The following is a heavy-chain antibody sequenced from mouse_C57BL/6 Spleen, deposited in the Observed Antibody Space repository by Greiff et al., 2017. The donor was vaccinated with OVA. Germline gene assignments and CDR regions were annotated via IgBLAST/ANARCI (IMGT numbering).Heavy chain of an antibody. J-gene: IGHJ2*01. V-gene: IGHV1-50*01. D-gene: IGHD1-1*01. Sequence: VQLQQPGAELVKPGASVKLSCKASGYTFTSYWMRWVKQRPGQGLEWIGEIDPSDSYTNYNQKFKGKATLTVDTSSSTAYMQLSSLTSEDSAVYYCARGNYGTDYWGQGTTLTVSS. CDR2: IDPSDSYT. CDR1: GYTFTSYW. CDR3: ARGNYGTDY.